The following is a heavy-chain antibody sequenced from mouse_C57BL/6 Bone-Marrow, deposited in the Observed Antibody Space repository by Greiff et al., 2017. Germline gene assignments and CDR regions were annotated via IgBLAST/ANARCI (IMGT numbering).Heavy chain of an antibody. J-gene: IGHJ2*01. Sequence: EVQLQQSGPELVKPGASVKISCKASGYSFTDYNMHWVKQSNGKSLEWIGVINPNYGTTSYNQKFKGKATLTGDQSSSTAYMQLNSLTSEDSACYYCAIVCYCAYYFDYWGQGTTLTVSS. D-gene: IGHD1-1*01. CDR1: GYSFTDYN. V-gene: IGHV1-39*01. CDR2: INPNYGTT. CDR3: AIVCYCAYYFDY.